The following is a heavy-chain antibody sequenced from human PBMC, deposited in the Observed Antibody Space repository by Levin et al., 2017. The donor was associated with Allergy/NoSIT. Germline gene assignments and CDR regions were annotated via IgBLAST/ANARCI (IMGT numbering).Heavy chain of an antibody. V-gene: IGHV4-59*01. CDR1: GGSISSYY. CDR3: ARSKRPGIAVAGTTAFDI. CDR2: IYYSGST. Sequence: GSLRLSCTVSGGSISSYYWSWIRQPPGKGLEWIGYIYYSGSTNYNPSLKSRVTISVDTSKNQFSLKLSSVTAADTAVYYCARSKRPGIAVAGTTAFDIWGQGTMVTVSS. D-gene: IGHD6-19*01. J-gene: IGHJ3*02.